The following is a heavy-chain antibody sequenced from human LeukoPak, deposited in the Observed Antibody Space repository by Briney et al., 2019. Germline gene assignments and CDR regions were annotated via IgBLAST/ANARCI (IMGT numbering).Heavy chain of an antibody. CDR2: IYSGGST. V-gene: IGHV3-53*04. CDR1: GFTVSSNY. CDR3: ARVVVPAAMSPYYYGMDV. Sequence: GGSLRLSCAASGFTVSSNYMSWVRQAPGKGLEWVSVIYSGGSTYYADSVKGRFTISRHNSKNTLYLQMNSLRAEDTAVYYCARVVVPAAMSPYYYGMDVWGQGTTVTVSS. J-gene: IGHJ6*02. D-gene: IGHD2-2*01.